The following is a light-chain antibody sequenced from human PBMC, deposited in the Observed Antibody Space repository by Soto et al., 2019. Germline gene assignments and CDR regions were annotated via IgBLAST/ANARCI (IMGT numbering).Light chain of an antibody. V-gene: IGLV1-40*01. Sequence: QSVLTQPPSVSGAPGQRVTISCTGSSSNIGAGYDVHWYQQPPGTAPKLLIYGNSNRPSGVPDRFSGSKSDTSASLAITGLQAEDEADYYCQSYYSSLSGSVFGTGTKLTVL. J-gene: IGLJ1*01. CDR3: QSYYSSLSGSV. CDR2: GNS. CDR1: SSNIGAGYD.